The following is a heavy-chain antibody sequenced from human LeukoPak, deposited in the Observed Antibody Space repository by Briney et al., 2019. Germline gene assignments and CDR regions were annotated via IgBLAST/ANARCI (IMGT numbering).Heavy chain of an antibody. CDR2: IYYSGST. V-gene: IGHV4-59*06. Sequence: SETLSLTCTVSGGSISSYYWSWIRQPPGKGLEWIGYIYYSGSTYYNPSLKSRITISVDTSKNQFSLNLSSVTAADTAVYYCATYATVTTFQHWGQGTLVTVPS. CDR1: GGSISSYY. CDR3: ATYATVTTFQH. J-gene: IGHJ1*01. D-gene: IGHD4-17*01.